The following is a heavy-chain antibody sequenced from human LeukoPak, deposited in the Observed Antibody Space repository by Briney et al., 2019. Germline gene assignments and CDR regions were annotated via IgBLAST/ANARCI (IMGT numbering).Heavy chain of an antibody. D-gene: IGHD1-26*01. V-gene: IGHV1-2*02. CDR3: ARVNRYSGSYYLDY. J-gene: IGHJ4*02. CDR2: INPNSGGT. Sequence: ASVEVSCKASGYTFTGCYMHWVRQAPGQGLEWMGWINPNSGGTNYAQKFQGRVTMTRDTSISTAYMELSRLRSDDTAVYYCARVNRYSGSYYLDYWGQGTLVTVSS. CDR1: GYTFTGCY.